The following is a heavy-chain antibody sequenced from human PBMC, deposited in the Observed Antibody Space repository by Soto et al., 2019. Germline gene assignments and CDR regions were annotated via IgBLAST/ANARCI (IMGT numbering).Heavy chain of an antibody. CDR1: GFTFSTYG. Sequence: QVQLVESGGGVVQPGTSLRLSCAASGFTFSTYGMNWVRQAPGKGLEWVALIWYHGNSEEYAESVRGRFTISRDNSKNTVFLQIHSLRVEDTAVYYCVRGPGSGIHLSTFDAWGEGTMVTVSS. D-gene: IGHD3-10*01. V-gene: IGHV3-33*01. CDR3: VRGPGSGIHLSTFDA. CDR2: IWYHGNSE. J-gene: IGHJ3*01.